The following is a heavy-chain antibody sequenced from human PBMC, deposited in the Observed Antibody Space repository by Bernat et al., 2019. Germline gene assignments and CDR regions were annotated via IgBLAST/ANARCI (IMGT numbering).Heavy chain of an antibody. Sequence: EVQLVESGGGLVQPGGSLRLSCAASGFTFGTYNMNWVRLAPGKGLEWVSYISSSGSITYSADSVKGRFTISRDNAKNSLYLQMNSLRVEDTAVYFCARRGGDGAVEVHTRYFDYWGQGTLVTVSS. D-gene: IGHD3-3*01. CDR3: ARRGGDGAVEVHTRYFDY. J-gene: IGHJ4*02. CDR2: ISSSGSIT. CDR1: GFTFGTYN. V-gene: IGHV3-48*01.